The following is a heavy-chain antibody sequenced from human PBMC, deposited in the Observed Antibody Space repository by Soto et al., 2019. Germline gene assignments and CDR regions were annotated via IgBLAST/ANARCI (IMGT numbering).Heavy chain of an antibody. CDR1: GGSISSYY. D-gene: IGHD3-10*02. J-gene: IGHJ5*02. CDR3: ARGARNTMWPS. CDR2: IYYSGST. Sequence: PSETLSLTCTVSGGSISSYYWSWIRQPPGKGLEWIGYIYYSGSTNYNPSLKSRVSISVDTSKPPFSLQLSSVTAADTAVYYCARGARNTMWPSWGQGTLVTVSS. V-gene: IGHV4-59*01.